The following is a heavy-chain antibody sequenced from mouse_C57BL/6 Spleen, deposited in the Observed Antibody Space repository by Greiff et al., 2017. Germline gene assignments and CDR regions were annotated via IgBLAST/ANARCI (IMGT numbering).Heavy chain of an antibody. V-gene: IGHV5-4*01. CDR1: GFTFSSYA. CDR3: ARDPHGYERVYYAMDY. D-gene: IGHD2-2*01. Sequence: EVKLVESGGGLVKPGGSLKLSCAASGFTFSSYAMSWVRQTPEKRLEWVATISDGGSYTYYPDNVKGRFTISRDNAKNNLYLQRSHLKSEDTAMYYGARDPHGYERVYYAMDYWGQGTSVTVSS. J-gene: IGHJ4*01. CDR2: ISDGGSYT.